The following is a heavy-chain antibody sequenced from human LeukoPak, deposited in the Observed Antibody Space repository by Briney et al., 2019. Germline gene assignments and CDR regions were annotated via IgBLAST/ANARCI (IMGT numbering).Heavy chain of an antibody. CDR1: GFTFSSYS. V-gene: IGHV3-21*06. CDR3: ARDGVAELMSALDY. D-gene: IGHD1-26*01. J-gene: IGHJ4*02. CDR2: ISSSSTYI. Sequence: GGSLRLSCAASGFTFSSYSMNWVRQAPGKGGEGVSFISSSSTYIYYADSLKGGFTISRDNDKNSLYLQMNRLRAEDTAVYYCARDGVAELMSALDYWGQGILVTVSS.